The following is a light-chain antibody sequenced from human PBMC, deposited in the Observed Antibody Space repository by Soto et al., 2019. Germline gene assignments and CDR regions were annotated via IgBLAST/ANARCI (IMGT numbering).Light chain of an antibody. V-gene: IGKV3-15*01. CDR3: QQYDDWPPVT. J-gene: IGKJ4*01. Sequence: EIVMTQSPATLSVSPGERVTLSCRASQSISINLAWYQQKPGQAPRLLIYGASTRATGFPARFSGSGSGTEFTLTIDSLQSEDSAVYYCQQYDDWPPVTFGGGTKVDIK. CDR1: QSISIN. CDR2: GAS.